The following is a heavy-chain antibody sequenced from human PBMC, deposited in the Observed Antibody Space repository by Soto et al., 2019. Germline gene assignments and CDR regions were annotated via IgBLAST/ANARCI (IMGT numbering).Heavy chain of an antibody. J-gene: IGHJ4*02. D-gene: IGHD2-15*01. V-gene: IGHV3-7*01. CDR1: GFTFSNYW. Sequence: HPXGSLRLSCAASGFTFSNYWMTWVRQAPGKGLEWVANIKEDGSEKHYVDSVKGRFTISRDNAKNSLYLQMNSLRVEDTAVYFCSRDVVVGAKALNYWGQGALVTVSS. CDR2: IKEDGSEK. CDR3: SRDVVVGAKALNY.